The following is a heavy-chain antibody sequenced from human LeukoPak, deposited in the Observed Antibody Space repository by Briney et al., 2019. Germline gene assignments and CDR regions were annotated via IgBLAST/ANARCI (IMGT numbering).Heavy chain of an antibody. D-gene: IGHD3-3*01. CDR2: ISAYNGNT. J-gene: IGHJ4*02. CDR3: AIRLYDFWSGYPDY. V-gene: IGHV1-18*01. Sequence: GASVTVSFKSSGYTFTSYGFSWVRPAPGQGLEWMGWISAYNGNTNYAQKLQGRVTMTTDTSTSTAYMELRSLRSDDTAVYYCAIRLYDFWSGYPDYWGQGTLVTVSS. CDR1: GYTFTSYG.